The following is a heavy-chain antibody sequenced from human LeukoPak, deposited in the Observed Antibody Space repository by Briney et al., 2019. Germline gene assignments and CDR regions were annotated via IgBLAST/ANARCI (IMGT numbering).Heavy chain of an antibody. D-gene: IGHD3-16*01. CDR1: GGTFSSYA. V-gene: IGHV1-69*13. Sequence: GASVKVSCTASGGTFSSYAISWVRQAPGQGLEWMGGIIPIFGTANYAQKFQGRVTITADESTSTAYMELSSLRSEDTAVYYCARFDWGHFDHWGQGTLVTVSS. CDR3: ARFDWGHFDH. CDR2: IIPIFGTA. J-gene: IGHJ4*02.